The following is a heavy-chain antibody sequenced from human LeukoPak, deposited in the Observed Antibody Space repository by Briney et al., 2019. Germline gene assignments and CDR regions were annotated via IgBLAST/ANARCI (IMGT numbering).Heavy chain of an antibody. CDR1: GYNFSRYW. V-gene: IGHV5-51*01. J-gene: IGHJ4*02. CDR2: IYPGDSET. CDR3: AKGSGSYYKVPFDY. D-gene: IGHD3-10*01. Sequence: GESLRIPCKGSGYNFSRYWIGWVRQMAGKGLEWMGIIYPGDSETRCSPSFQGQVTISADKSINTAYLQWSSLKASDTAMYYCAKGSGSYYKVPFDYWGQGTLVTVSS.